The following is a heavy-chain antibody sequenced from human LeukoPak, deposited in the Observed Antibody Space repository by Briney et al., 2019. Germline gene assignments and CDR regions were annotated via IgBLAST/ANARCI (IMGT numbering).Heavy chain of an antibody. V-gene: IGHV3-21*01. CDR2: ISPTSAYI. CDR3: ARTIYYYESTSYFSDAFDV. CDR1: GFTFSSYW. J-gene: IGHJ3*01. D-gene: IGHD3-22*01. Sequence: GGSLRLSCAASGFTFSSYWMHWVRQAPGKGLDWVSSISPTSAYIYYQDSVKGRFTISRDDAKNSLYLEMDSLRAEDTAVYYCARTIYYYESTSYFSDAFDVWGQGTMVTVSS.